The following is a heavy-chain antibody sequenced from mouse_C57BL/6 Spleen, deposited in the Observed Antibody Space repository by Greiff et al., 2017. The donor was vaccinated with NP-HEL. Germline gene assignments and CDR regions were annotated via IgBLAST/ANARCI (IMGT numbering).Heavy chain of an antibody. J-gene: IGHJ1*03. CDR2: ISSGSSTI. Sequence: EVQLVESGGGLVKPGGSLKLSCAASGFTFSDYGMHWVRQAPEKGLEWVAYISSGSSTIYYADTVKGRFTISRDNAKNTLFLQMTSLRSEDTAMYYCARNSYWYFDVWGTGTTVTVSS. CDR3: ARNSYWYFDV. CDR1: GFTFSDYG. V-gene: IGHV5-17*01.